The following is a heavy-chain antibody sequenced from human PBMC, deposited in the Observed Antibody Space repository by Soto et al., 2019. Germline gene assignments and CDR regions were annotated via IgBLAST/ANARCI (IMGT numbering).Heavy chain of an antibody. CDR3: ARAGVPAGRAGWFDP. CDR2: IYTSGST. J-gene: IGHJ5*02. D-gene: IGHD2-2*01. Sequence: QVQLQESGPGLVKPSETLSLTCTVSGCSISSYYWSWIRQPAGKGLEWIGRIYTSGSTNYNPSLTSRVTMSVDPSKSQFSLKLSSVTAADTAVYYCARAGVPAGRAGWFDPWGQGTLVTVST. V-gene: IGHV4-4*07. CDR1: GCSISSYY.